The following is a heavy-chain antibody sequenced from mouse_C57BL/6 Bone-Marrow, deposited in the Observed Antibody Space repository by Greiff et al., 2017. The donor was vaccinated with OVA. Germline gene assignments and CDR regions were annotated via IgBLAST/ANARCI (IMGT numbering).Heavy chain of an antibody. CDR1: GFSLTSYA. CDR3: CLISYYYMDY. CDR2: IWTGGGT. V-gene: IGHV2-9-1*01. Sequence: VKLMESGPGLVAPSQSLSITCTVSGFSLTSYAISWVRQPPGKGLEWLGVIWTGGGTNYNSAIKSRLSISTDNSKSQVFLKLNSLQTDDTAGDYCCLISYYYMDYWGQGTSVTVSS. D-gene: IGHD1-1*01. J-gene: IGHJ4*01.